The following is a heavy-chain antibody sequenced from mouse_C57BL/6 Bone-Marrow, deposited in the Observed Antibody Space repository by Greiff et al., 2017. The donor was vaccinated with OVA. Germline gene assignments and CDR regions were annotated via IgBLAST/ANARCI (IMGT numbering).Heavy chain of an antibody. V-gene: IGHV1-42*01. J-gene: IGHJ2*01. CDR2: INPSTGGT. D-gene: IGHD2-2*01. Sequence: EVQLQQSGPELVKPGASVKISCKASGYSFTGYYVNWVKQSPEKSLEWIGEINPSTGGTTYNQKFKAKATLTVDKSSSTAYMQLKSLTSEDSAVYYCARYGYDFSYWGQGTTLTVSS. CDR1: GYSFTGYY. CDR3: ARYGYDFSY.